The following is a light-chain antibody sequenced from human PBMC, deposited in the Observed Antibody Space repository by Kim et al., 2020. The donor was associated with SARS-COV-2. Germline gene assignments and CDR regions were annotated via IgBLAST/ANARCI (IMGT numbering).Light chain of an antibody. V-gene: IGKV3-20*01. J-gene: IGKJ1*01. Sequence: PWESAPLSCRATESVSGNHLAWYQQTPDQDPRLLIYGVSRRATGIPDRFSGSGSATDFTLTISRLEPEDFAVYYCQQYGDSPRWTFGQGTKVDIK. CDR2: GVS. CDR3: QQYGDSPRWT. CDR1: ESVSGNH.